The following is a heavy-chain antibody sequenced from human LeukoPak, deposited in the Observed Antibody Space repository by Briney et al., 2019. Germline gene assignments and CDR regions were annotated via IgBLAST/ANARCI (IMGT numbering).Heavy chain of an antibody. CDR1: GGTFSSYA. J-gene: IGHJ4*02. CDR2: INPILGIA. D-gene: IGHD2-2*01. Sequence: ASVKVSCKASGGTFSSYAISWVRQAPGQGLEWMGGINPILGIANYAQKFQGRVTITADKSTSTAYMELSSLRSEDTAVYYCARDFDAHCSSTSCYEVPFDYWGQGTLVTVSS. CDR3: ARDFDAHCSSTSCYEVPFDY. V-gene: IGHV1-69*04.